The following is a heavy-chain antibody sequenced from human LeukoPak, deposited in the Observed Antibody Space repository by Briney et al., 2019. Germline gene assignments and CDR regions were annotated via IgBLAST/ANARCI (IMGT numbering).Heavy chain of an antibody. J-gene: IGHJ4*02. Sequence: AGGSLRLSCAASGFTFSSYDMHWVRQPPGKGLEWVSGLSWNSDSAGYADSVKGRFTISRDNARNSLYLQMNSLRAEDTAFYYCAKDFTYYHDSSGYTFDYWGQGTLVTVSS. V-gene: IGHV3-9*01. CDR3: AKDFTYYHDSSGYTFDY. D-gene: IGHD3-22*01. CDR1: GFTFSSYD. CDR2: LSWNSDSA.